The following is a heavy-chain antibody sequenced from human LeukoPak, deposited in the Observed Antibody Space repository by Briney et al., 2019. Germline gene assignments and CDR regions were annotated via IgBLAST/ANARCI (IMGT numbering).Heavy chain of an antibody. Sequence: QAGGSLRLSCAASGFTSSTYWMNWVRQAPGKGLEWVAHIKQDGSQEYYVDSVKGRFTISRDNAKNTLYLQMNSLRAEDTAVYYCASSPILHSSSWYLFIAGNDYYYCGMDVWGQGTTVTVSS. J-gene: IGHJ6*02. CDR3: ASSPILHSSSWYLFIAGNDYYYCGMDV. V-gene: IGHV3-7*01. CDR2: IKQDGSQE. D-gene: IGHD6-13*01. CDR1: GFTSSTYW.